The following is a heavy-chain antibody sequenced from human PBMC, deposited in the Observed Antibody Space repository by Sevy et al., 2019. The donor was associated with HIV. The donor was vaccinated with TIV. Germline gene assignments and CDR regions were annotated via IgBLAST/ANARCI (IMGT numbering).Heavy chain of an antibody. Sequence: GGSLRLSCAASGFTVSSNYMSWVRQAPGKGLEWVSVIYSGGSTYYADSVKGRFTISRDNSKNTLYLQMNSLRAEDTAVYYCAREPGIEDYYYGMVVWGQGTTVTVSS. V-gene: IGHV3-53*01. CDR2: IYSGGST. D-gene: IGHD6-13*01. CDR3: AREPGIEDYYYGMVV. CDR1: GFTVSSNY. J-gene: IGHJ6*02.